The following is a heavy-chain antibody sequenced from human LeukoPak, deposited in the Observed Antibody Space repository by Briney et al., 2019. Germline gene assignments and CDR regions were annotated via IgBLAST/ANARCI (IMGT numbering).Heavy chain of an antibody. V-gene: IGHV3-30*04. J-gene: IGHJ4*02. D-gene: IGHD5-18*01. Sequence: GGSLRLSCAASGFTFSSYAMHWVRQAPGKGLEWVAVISYDGSNKYYADSVKGRFTISRDNSKNTLYLQMNSLRAEDTAVYSCASLTATNGYWGQGTLVTVSS. CDR2: ISYDGSNK. CDR1: GFTFSSYA. CDR3: ASLTATNGY.